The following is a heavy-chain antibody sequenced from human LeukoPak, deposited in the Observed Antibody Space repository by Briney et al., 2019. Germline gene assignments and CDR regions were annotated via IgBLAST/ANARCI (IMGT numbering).Heavy chain of an antibody. Sequence: GASVKVSCKASGYTFTSYGISWVRQAPGQGLEWMGWISAYNGNTNYAQKPQGRVTMTTDTSTSTAYMELRSLRSDDTAVYYCARPIVAAGSNWFDPWGQGTLVTVSS. V-gene: IGHV1-18*01. J-gene: IGHJ5*02. CDR3: ARPIVAAGSNWFDP. D-gene: IGHD6-13*01. CDR2: ISAYNGNT. CDR1: GYTFTSYG.